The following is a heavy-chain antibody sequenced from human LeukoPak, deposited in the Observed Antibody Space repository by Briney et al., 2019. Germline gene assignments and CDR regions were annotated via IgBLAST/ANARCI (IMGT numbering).Heavy chain of an antibody. J-gene: IGHJ4*02. CDR1: GGSISSYY. V-gene: IGHV4-59*08. CDR2: ICYSGST. D-gene: IGHD6-13*01. CDR3: ARGAAAGTVDY. Sequence: SETLSLTCTVSGGSISSYYWSWIRQPPGKGLEWIGYICYSGSTNYNPSLKSRVTISVDTSKNQFSLKLSSVTAADTAVYYCARGAAAGTVDYWGQGTLVTVSS.